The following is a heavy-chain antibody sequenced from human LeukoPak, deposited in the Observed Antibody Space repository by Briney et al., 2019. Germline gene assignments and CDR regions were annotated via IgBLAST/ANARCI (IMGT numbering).Heavy chain of an antibody. J-gene: IGHJ5*02. CDR1: GFTFDDYG. CDR3: ARDRPHNWFDP. V-gene: IGHV3-20*04. CDR2: INWNGGRT. Sequence: GGSLRLSCAPSGFTFDDYGMSWVRQAPGKGLEWVSRINWNGGRTGYADSVKGRFTISRDNAKHTLYLQMNSLRPDDTAVYYCARDRPHNWFDPWGQGTLVTVSS.